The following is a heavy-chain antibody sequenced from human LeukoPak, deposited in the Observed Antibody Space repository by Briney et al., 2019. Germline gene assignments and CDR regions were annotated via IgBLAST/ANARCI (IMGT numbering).Heavy chain of an antibody. CDR2: ISDSGGNT. V-gene: IGHV3-23*01. Sequence: GGSLRLSCAASGFTFISYAMSWVRQAPGKGLEWVSAISDSGGNTYYADSVKGQFTISRDNSKNTLFLQMDSLRAEDTAIYYCAKDLAPAAYWGQGTLVTVSS. CDR3: AKDLAPAAY. CDR1: GFTFISYA. D-gene: IGHD6-25*01. J-gene: IGHJ4*02.